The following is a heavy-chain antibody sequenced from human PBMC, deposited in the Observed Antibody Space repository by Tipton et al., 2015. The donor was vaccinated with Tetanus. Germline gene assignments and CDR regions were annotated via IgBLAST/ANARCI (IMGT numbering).Heavy chain of an antibody. V-gene: IGHV3-33*01. CDR1: GFTLRRYG. CDR3: ARDLAVAFDR. CDR2: IWFDGSKT. J-gene: IGHJ5*02. D-gene: IGHD6-19*01. Sequence: SLRLSCAASGFTLRRYGMHWVRQAPGKGLEWVAIIWFDGSKTYYADSVKGRFIVSRDNTKSMLYLQMNTLRAEDTAVYYCARDLAVAFDRWGRGTLVTVSS.